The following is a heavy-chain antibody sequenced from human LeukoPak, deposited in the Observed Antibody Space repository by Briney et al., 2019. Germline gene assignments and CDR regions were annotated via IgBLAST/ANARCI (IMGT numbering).Heavy chain of an antibody. Sequence: GESLKISCEGSGYSFTSYWITWVRQMPGKGLEWMGRIDRSDSYTNYWPSFQGHVTISADKSISTAYLQWSSLKASDTAMYYCARQLEMATIVNWYFDLWGRGTLVTVSS. J-gene: IGHJ2*01. V-gene: IGHV5-10-1*01. D-gene: IGHD5-24*01. CDR1: GYSFTSYW. CDR3: ARQLEMATIVNWYFDL. CDR2: IDRSDSYT.